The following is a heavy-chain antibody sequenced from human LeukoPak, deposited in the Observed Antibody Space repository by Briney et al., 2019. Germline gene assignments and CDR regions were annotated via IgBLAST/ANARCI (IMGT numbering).Heavy chain of an antibody. V-gene: IGHV7-4-1*02. J-gene: IGHJ4*02. CDR1: GYTFTSYA. CDR3: AREGDRSHIVVAPPDY. CDR2: INTNTGNP. D-gene: IGHD2-21*01. Sequence: GAPVKVSCKASGYTFTSYAMNWVRQAPGQGLEWMGWINTNTGNPTYAQGFTGRFVFSLDTSVSTAYLQISSLKAEDTAVYYCAREGDRSHIVVAPPDYWGQGTLVTVSS.